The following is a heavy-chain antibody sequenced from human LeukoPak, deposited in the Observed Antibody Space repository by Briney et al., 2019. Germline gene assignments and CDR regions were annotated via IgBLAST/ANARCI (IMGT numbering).Heavy chain of an antibody. CDR2: ISTSSSYI. J-gene: IGHJ4*02. Sequence: GGSLRLSCAASGFTFSTYSMNWVRQAPGKGLEWVSYISTSSSYIHYADSVNGRFTISRDNAKKSLYLQMNSLRAEDTAVYYCARVGAAAGPRYFDYWGQGTLVTVSS. D-gene: IGHD6-13*01. V-gene: IGHV3-21*01. CDR3: ARVGAAAGPRYFDY. CDR1: GFTFSTYS.